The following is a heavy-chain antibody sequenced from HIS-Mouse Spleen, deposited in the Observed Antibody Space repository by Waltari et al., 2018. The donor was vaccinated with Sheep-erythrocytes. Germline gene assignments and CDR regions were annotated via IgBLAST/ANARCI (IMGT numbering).Heavy chain of an antibody. Sequence: EWIGYIYYSGSTYYNPSLKSRVTISVDTSKNQFSQKLSSVTAADTAVYYCARAPYYYDSSGYYYFDYWGQGTLVTVSS. D-gene: IGHD3-22*01. J-gene: IGHJ4*02. CDR3: ARAPYYYDSSGYYYFDY. CDR2: IYYSGST. V-gene: IGHV4-30-4*01.